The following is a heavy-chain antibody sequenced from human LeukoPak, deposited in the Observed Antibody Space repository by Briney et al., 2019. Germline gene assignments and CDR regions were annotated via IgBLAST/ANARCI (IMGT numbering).Heavy chain of an antibody. D-gene: IGHD2-8*02. J-gene: IGHJ6*03. CDR1: GGSISSYY. CDR3: ARDAIPTFSGYYYYYMDV. CDR2: IYTSGST. V-gene: IGHV4-4*07. Sequence: PSETLSLTCTVSGGSISSYYWIWIRQPAGKGLEWIGRIYTSGSTNYNPSLKSRVTMSVDTSENQFSLKLSSVTAADTAVYYCARDAIPTFSGYYYYYMDVWGKGTTVTVSS.